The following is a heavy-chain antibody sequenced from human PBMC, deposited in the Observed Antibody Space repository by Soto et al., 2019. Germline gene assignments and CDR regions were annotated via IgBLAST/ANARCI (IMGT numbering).Heavy chain of an antibody. CDR2: IIPIYGTA. V-gene: IGHV1-69*01. CDR3: ARSQGSSTSLEIYYYYYYGMDV. CDR1: GGTFSSYA. D-gene: IGHD2-2*01. Sequence: QVQLVQSGAEVKKPGSSVKVSCKASGGTFSSYAISWVRQAPGQGLEWRGGIIPIYGTANYAQKFQGRVTMTADESTSTAYMELSSLRSEDTAVYYCARSQGSSTSLEIYYYYYYGMDVWGQGTTVTVSS. J-gene: IGHJ6*02.